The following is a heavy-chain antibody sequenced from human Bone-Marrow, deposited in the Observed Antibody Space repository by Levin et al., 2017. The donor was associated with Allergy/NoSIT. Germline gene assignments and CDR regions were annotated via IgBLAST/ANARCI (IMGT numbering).Heavy chain of an antibody. J-gene: IGHJ4*02. CDR3: AQDAFAVTGTRADY. D-gene: IGHD6-19*01. CDR1: GFTFSSYG. Sequence: GGSLRLSCAASGFTFSSYGMHWVRQAPGKGLEWVAVISFDGSNKYYADSVKGRFTISRDNSKNTLYLQMNSLRVEDTAVYYCAQDAFAVTGTRADYWVQGTLVTVSS. V-gene: IGHV3-30*18. CDR2: ISFDGSNK.